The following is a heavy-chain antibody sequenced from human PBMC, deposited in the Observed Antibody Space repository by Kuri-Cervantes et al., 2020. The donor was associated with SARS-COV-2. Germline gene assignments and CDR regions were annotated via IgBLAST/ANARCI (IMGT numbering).Heavy chain of an antibody. V-gene: IGHV3-49*04. J-gene: IGHJ5*02. Sequence: GGSLRLSCTASGFTFGDYAMSWVRQAPGKGLEWVGFIRSKAYGGTTEYAASVKGRFTISRDDSKSIAYLQMNSLKTEDTAVYYCTRGAAEPYYYDSSGYKLSQGWFDPWGQGTLVTVSS. CDR2: IRSKAYGGTT. D-gene: IGHD3-22*01. CDR3: TRGAAEPYYYDSSGYKLSQGWFDP. CDR1: GFTFGDYA.